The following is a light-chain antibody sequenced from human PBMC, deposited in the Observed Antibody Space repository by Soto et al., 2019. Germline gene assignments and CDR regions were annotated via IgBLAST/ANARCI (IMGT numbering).Light chain of an antibody. Sequence: QSALTQPASVSGSPGQPITISCTGTSSDVGANNYVSWYQHHPGKAPKLLIYEVSNRPSGISSRFSGSRSGNTASLTISGLQPDDEGDYYCVSYTDTDTLVFGTGTKLTVL. CDR2: EVS. CDR1: SSDVGANNY. V-gene: IGLV2-14*01. CDR3: VSYTDTDTLV. J-gene: IGLJ1*01.